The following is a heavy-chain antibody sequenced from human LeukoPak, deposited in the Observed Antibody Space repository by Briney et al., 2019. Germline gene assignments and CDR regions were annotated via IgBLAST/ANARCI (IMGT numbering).Heavy chain of an antibody. J-gene: IGHJ4*02. CDR3: ATFNGYSSNFYKY. CDR2: IQSKTDGGTT. Sequence: GGSLRLSCAASGFIFNNAWMSWVRQAPGKGLEWVGRIQSKTDGGTTDYAAPVKGRFTISRDDSKNTLYLQMNSLKTEDTAVYYCATFNGYSSNFYKYWGQGTLVTVSS. V-gene: IGHV3-15*01. CDR1: GFIFNNAW. D-gene: IGHD6-13*01.